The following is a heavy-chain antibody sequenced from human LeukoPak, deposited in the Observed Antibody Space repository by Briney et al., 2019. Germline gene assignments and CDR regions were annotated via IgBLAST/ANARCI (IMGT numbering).Heavy chain of an antibody. J-gene: IGHJ4*02. CDR2: IRGSRSGLGSGM. D-gene: IGHD7-27*01. Sequence: GGSLRLSCAASGFIFSDYSMNWVRQAPGKGLEWISNIRGSRSGLGSGMYYADSVRGRFTISRDNAKNSLYLQMSSLRAEDTAFYYCARDNNWGFDYWGQGALVTVSS. V-gene: IGHV3-48*04. CDR3: ARDNNWGFDY. CDR1: GFIFSDYS.